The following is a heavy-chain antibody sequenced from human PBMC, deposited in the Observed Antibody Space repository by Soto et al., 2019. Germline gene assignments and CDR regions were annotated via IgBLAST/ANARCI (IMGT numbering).Heavy chain of an antibody. Sequence: GGSLRISCAASGFTFSDYYMSWIRQAPGKGLEWVSYISNSDSNIYYADSVKGRFTISRDNSKNTLYLQMNSLRAEDTAVYYCAREGMVGATRRDAFDIWGQGTMVTVSS. V-gene: IGHV3-11*04. CDR1: GFTFSDYY. CDR3: AREGMVGATRRDAFDI. J-gene: IGHJ3*02. CDR2: ISNSDSNI. D-gene: IGHD1-26*01.